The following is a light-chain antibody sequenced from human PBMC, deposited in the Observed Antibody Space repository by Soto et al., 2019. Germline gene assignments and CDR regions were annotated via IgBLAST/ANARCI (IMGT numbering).Light chain of an antibody. J-gene: IGLJ1*01. V-gene: IGLV2-8*01. CDR1: SSDIGSYNF. Sequence: QSALTQPPSASGSPGQSVTISCTGTSSDIGSYNFVSWYQQHPGKAPKVMLYEVRKRPSGVPDRFSGSKSGNTASLTVSGLQSEDEADYYCAAWDDSLTVFGTGTKVTVL. CDR2: EVR. CDR3: AAWDDSLTV.